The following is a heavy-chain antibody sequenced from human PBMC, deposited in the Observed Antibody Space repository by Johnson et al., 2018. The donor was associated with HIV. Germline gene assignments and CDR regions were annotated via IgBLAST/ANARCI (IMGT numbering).Heavy chain of an antibody. V-gene: IGHV3-NL1*01. Sequence: QVQLVESGGGVVQPGRSLRLSCAASGFTFSSYAMHWVRQAPGKGLEWVSIIYSVGSTYYADSVKGRFTISRDNSKNTLYLQMNSLRAEDTAVYYCARDRTPLVKVDAFDIWGQGTIVTVSS. CDR1: GFTFSSYA. CDR3: ARDRTPLVKVDAFDI. CDR2: IYSVGST. J-gene: IGHJ3*02.